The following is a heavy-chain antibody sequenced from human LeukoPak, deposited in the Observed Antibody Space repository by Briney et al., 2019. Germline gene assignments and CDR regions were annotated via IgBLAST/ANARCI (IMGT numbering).Heavy chain of an antibody. D-gene: IGHD6-13*01. Sequence: ASVKVSCKASGYTFTSYYMHWVRQAPGQGLEWMGIINPSGGSTSYAQKFQGRVTMTRDTSTSTVYMELSSLRSEDTAVYYCASSGYSASGGRAYYFDYWGQGTLVTVSS. CDR3: ASSGYSASGGRAYYFDY. CDR1: GYTFTSYY. V-gene: IGHV1-46*01. J-gene: IGHJ4*02. CDR2: INPSGGST.